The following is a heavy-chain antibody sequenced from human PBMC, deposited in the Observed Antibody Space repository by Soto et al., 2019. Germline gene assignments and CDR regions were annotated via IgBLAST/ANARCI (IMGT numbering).Heavy chain of an antibody. J-gene: IGHJ5*02. CDR2: INHSGST. V-gene: IGHV4-34*01. D-gene: IGHD2-2*01. Sequence: SETLSLTCAVYGGSFSGYYWSWIRQPPGKGLEWIGEINHSGSTNYNPSLKSRVTISVDTSKNQFSLKLSSVTAADTAVYYCARWGIVVVPAANWFDPWGQGTLVTVS. CDR3: ARWGIVVVPAANWFDP. CDR1: GGSFSGYY.